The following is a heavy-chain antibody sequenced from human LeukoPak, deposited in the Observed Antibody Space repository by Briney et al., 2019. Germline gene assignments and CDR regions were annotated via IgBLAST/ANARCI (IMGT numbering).Heavy chain of an antibody. CDR3: AKVSSRHYYYYYMDV. Sequence: PGGSLGLSCAASGFTFSSYAMSWVRQAPGKGLEWVSAISGSGGSTYYADSVKGRFTISRDNSKNTLYLQMSSLRAEDTAVYYCAKVSSRHYYYYYMDVWGKGTTVTVSS. D-gene: IGHD6-6*01. CDR1: GFTFSSYA. CDR2: ISGSGGST. V-gene: IGHV3-23*01. J-gene: IGHJ6*03.